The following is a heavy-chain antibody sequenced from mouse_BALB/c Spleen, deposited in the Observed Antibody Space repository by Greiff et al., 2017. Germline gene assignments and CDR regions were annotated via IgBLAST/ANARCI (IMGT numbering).Heavy chain of an antibody. CDR2: ISYSGST. V-gene: IGHV3-2*02. J-gene: IGHJ1*01. CDR1: GYSITSDYA. D-gene: IGHD1-1*01. CDR3: ARHGSSYDWYFDV. Sequence: VQLKESGPGLVKPSQSLSLTCTVTGYSITSDYAWNWIRQFPGNKLEWMGYISYSGSTSYNPSLKSRISITRDTSKNQFFLQLNSVTTEDTATYYCARHGSSYDWYFDVWGAGTTVTVSS.